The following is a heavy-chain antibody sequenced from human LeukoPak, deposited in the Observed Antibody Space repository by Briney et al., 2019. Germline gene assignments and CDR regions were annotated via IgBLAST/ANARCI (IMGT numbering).Heavy chain of an antibody. CDR2: IFYDGKI. V-gene: IGHV4-39*07. CDR3: ARVGSSGWYTWFDP. J-gene: IGHJ5*02. Sequence: SETLSLTCSVSGASIKTPNYWWGWIRQPPGKGPEWIGIIFYDGKIRYNPSLKSRVSISVDTSKSQFSLRLSSVTAADTAVYYCARVGSSGWYTWFDPWGQGTLVTVSS. CDR1: GASIKTPNYW. D-gene: IGHD6-19*01.